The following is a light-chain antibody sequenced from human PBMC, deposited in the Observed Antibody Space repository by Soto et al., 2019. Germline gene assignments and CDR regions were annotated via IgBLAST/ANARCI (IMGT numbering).Light chain of an antibody. Sequence: QSVLTQPASVSGTPGQSITISCTGTISDIGGYNYVSWYQQFPGKAPKLIIVEVSDRTSGVSDRFSGSKSGNTASLTISGLQAEDEADYYCSSYTNKNSYILFGGGTKLTVL. V-gene: IGLV2-14*01. CDR1: ISDIGGYNY. J-gene: IGLJ2*01. CDR3: SSYTNKNSYIL. CDR2: EVS.